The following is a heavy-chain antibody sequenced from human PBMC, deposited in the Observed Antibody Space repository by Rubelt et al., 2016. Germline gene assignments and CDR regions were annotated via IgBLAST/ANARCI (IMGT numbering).Heavy chain of an antibody. V-gene: IGHV3-74*01. J-gene: IGHJ4*02. CDR1: GFTFSSYA. CDR3: ARDYSRQLLFGNTG. CDR2: INSDGSST. Sequence: EVQLLESGGGLVQPGGSLRLSCAASGFTFSSYAMSWVRQAPGKGLEWVSRINSDGSSTSYADSVKGRFTISRDNAKNSLYLRMSGLRVEETAVYYCARDYSRQLLFGNTGWGQGTLVTVSS. D-gene: IGHD2-2*01.